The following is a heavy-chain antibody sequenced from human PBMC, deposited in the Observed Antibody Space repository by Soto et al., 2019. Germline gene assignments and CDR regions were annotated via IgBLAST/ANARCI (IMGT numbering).Heavy chain of an antibody. CDR1: GFTFSSYG. Sequence: QVQLVESGGGVVQPGRSLRLSCAASGFTFSSYGMHWVRQAPGKGLEWVAVISYDGSNKYYADSVKGRFTISRDNSTNTLYLHMNSLRAADAAVYYCAEGLAAAGMVHIWYYYYYYGMDVWGQGTTVTVSS. D-gene: IGHD6-13*01. CDR3: AEGLAAAGMVHIWYYYYYYGMDV. V-gene: IGHV3-30*03. J-gene: IGHJ6*02. CDR2: ISYDGSNK.